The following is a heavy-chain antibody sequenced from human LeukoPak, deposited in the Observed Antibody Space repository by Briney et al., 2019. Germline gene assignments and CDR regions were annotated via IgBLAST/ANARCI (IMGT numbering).Heavy chain of an antibody. J-gene: IGHJ3*02. Sequence: SETLSPTCTVSGGSISSYYWSWIRQPAGKGLEWIGRIYTSGSTNYNPSLKSRVTMSVDTSKNQLSLKLSSVTAADTAVYYCAREKGLSTVTYDKAFDIWGQGTMVTVSS. CDR1: GGSISSYY. CDR2: IYTSGST. CDR3: AREKGLSTVTYDKAFDI. D-gene: IGHD4-17*01. V-gene: IGHV4-4*07.